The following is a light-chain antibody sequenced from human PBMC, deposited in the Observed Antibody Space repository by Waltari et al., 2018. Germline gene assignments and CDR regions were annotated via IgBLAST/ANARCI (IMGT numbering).Light chain of an antibody. V-gene: IGKV1-39*01. CDR2: LTS. J-gene: IGKJ1*01. CDR3: QQSYSTPRT. Sequence: DIQLTQSPSSLSASVGDSITITCRASQSILTYLTWYQQKPGKAPDLLIYLTSILQSGVPSRFSGSGSGTDFTLTISSLQPEDFATYYCQQSYSTPRTFGQGTKVEFK. CDR1: QSILTY.